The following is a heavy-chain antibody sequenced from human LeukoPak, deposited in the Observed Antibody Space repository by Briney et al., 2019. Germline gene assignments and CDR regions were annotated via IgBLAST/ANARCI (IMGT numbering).Heavy chain of an antibody. V-gene: IGHV1-69*05. CDR2: IIPIFGTA. CDR1: GGTFSSYA. J-gene: IGHJ4*02. CDR3: ARESDSSGYYYFDY. D-gene: IGHD3-22*01. Sequence: SVTVSFKASGGTFSSYAISWVRQAPGQGLEWMGRIIPIFGTANYAQKFQGRVTITTDESTSTAYMELNSLRSEDTAVYYCARESDSSGYYYFDYWGQGTLVTVSS.